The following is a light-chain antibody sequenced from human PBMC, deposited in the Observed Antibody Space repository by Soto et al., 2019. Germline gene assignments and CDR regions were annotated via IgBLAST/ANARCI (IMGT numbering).Light chain of an antibody. CDR2: GVS. J-gene: IGKJ4*01. CDR3: QQSNNWPPLT. V-gene: IGKV3-15*01. Sequence: EIVMTQSPATLSVSPGETATLSCRASQSVGGNLAWYQQKPGQPPRLLIYGVSTRATGVPARFSGSGSETDFSLTISSLQIEDFALYYCQQSNNWPPLTFGGGTKVEIK. CDR1: QSVGGN.